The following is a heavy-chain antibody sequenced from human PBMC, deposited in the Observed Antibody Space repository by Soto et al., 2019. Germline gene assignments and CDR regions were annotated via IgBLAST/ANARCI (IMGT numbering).Heavy chain of an antibody. J-gene: IGHJ3*02. CDR1: GGSVSSGSYY. CDR2: IYYSGST. CDR3: ARDLGWLQPLGAFDI. Sequence: PSETLSLTCTVSGGSVSSGSYYWSWIWQPAGKGLEWIGYIYYSGSTNYNPSLKSRVTISVDTSKNQFSLKLSSVTAADTAVYYCARDLGWLQPLGAFDIWGQGTMVTVSS. D-gene: IGHD5-12*01. V-gene: IGHV4-61*01.